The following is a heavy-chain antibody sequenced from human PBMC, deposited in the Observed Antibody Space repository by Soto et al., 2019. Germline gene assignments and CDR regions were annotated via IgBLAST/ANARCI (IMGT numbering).Heavy chain of an antibody. CDR2: TYYRSKWYN. CDR1: GDSVSIDSAA. J-gene: IGHJ6*03. Sequence: PSQTLSLTCAISGDSVSIDSAAWNWIRQSPSRGLEWLGRTYYRSKWYNEYAPSVKSRITMTTDTSTSTAYMELRSLRSDDTAVYYCARGPAAAYYYYYMDVWGKGTTVTVSS. CDR3: ARGPAAAYYYYYMDV. V-gene: IGHV6-1*01. D-gene: IGHD6-25*01.